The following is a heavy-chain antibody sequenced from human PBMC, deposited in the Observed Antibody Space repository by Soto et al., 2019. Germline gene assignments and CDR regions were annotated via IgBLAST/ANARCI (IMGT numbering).Heavy chain of an antibody. J-gene: IGHJ5*02. CDR2: IYYSGST. Sequence: SDTLSLTCTVSGGSISIYYWSWIRQRPGKGLEWIGYIYYSGSTNYNPSLKSRVTISVDTSKNQFSLKLSSVTAADTAVYYCARDYYLGNRWFDPWGQGTLVTVSS. CDR3: ARDYYLGNRWFDP. D-gene: IGHD3-10*01. V-gene: IGHV4-59*01. CDR1: GGSISIYY.